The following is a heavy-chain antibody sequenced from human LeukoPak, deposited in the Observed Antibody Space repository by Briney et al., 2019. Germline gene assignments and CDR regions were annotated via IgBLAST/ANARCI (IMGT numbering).Heavy chain of an antibody. CDR3: ARLQMTTVTFDY. J-gene: IGHJ4*02. D-gene: IGHD4-17*01. CDR2: IYYSGST. V-gene: IGHV4-31*03. Sequence: SETLSLTCTVSGGSLSSGGYYWRWLRQHPGKGLEWIGYIYYSGSTYYNPSLKSRVTISVDTSKNQFSLKLSSVTAADTAVYYCARLQMTTVTFDYWGQGTLVTVSS. CDR1: GGSLSSGGYY.